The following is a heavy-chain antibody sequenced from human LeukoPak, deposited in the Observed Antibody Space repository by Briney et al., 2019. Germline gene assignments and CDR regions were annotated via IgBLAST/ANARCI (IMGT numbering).Heavy chain of an antibody. Sequence: GGSLRLSCAASGFHLGSYWMTWVRQAPGKGLEWVANINRDGSEEYCVASLKGRFTVSRDNVKNSLYLTMNSLRAEDTAVYYCAKEGLAFDYWGQGTLVTVSS. CDR1: GFHLGSYW. J-gene: IGHJ4*02. D-gene: IGHD2-21*01. CDR3: AKEGLAFDY. V-gene: IGHV3-7*01. CDR2: INRDGSEE.